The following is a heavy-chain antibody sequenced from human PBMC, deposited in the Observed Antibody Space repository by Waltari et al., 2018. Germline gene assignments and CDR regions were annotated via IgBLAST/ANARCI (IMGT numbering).Heavy chain of an antibody. Sequence: QVQLVQSGAEGKKSGSSVKVSCKASGGTFAGYALSWVRKAPGQGLEWMGGIIPIFGTANYAQKFQGRVTFTADESASTAYMELSSLRSEDTAVYYCAIGYCTTTSCYGPDYYYYMDVWGKGTTVTISS. D-gene: IGHD2-2*01. CDR2: IIPIFGTA. V-gene: IGHV1-69*12. J-gene: IGHJ6*03. CDR1: GGTFAGYA. CDR3: AIGYCTTTSCYGPDYYYYMDV.